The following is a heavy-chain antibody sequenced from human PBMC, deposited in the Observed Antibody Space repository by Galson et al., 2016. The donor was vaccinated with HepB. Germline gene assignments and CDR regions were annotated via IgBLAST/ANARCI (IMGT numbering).Heavy chain of an antibody. Sequence: SLRLSCAGSGFTFSNYAMTWVRQAPGKGLEWLSNISGGGSTTYYAESVEGRFIFSRDNSKNTLYLQMNSLRAEDTAVYYCARDRGGFDTWGQGTLVTVSS. J-gene: IGHJ4*02. CDR2: ISGGGSTT. V-gene: IGHV3-23*01. CDR3: ARDRGGFDT. D-gene: IGHD3-16*01. CDR1: GFTFSNYA.